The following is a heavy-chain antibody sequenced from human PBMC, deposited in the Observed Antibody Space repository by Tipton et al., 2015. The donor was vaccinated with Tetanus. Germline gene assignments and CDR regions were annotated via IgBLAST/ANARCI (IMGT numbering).Heavy chain of an antibody. Sequence: TLSLTCTVSGGSISSSSYYWGWIRQPPGKGLEWIGSIYYSGSTNYNPSLKSRVTISVDTSKNQFSLKMSSVTAADTAVYYCVIPSGSYLDFDYWGQGTLVTVSS. CDR2: IYYSGST. CDR1: GGSISSSSYY. D-gene: IGHD1-26*01. V-gene: IGHV4-39*07. CDR3: VIPSGSYLDFDY. J-gene: IGHJ4*02.